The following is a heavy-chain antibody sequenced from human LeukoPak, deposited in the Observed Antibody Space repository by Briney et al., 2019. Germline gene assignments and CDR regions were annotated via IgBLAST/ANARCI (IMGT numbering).Heavy chain of an antibody. J-gene: IGHJ4*02. D-gene: IGHD4-17*01. CDR2: IYYSGST. V-gene: IGHV4-30-4*01. Sequence: SETLSLTCTVSGGSISSGDYYWSWIRQPPGKGLEWIGYIYYSGSTYYNPSLKSRVTISVDTSKNQFSLKLSSVTAADTAVYYCARAETTVTTGGFDYWGQGTLVTVSS. CDR3: ARAETTVTTGGFDY. CDR1: GGSISSGDYY.